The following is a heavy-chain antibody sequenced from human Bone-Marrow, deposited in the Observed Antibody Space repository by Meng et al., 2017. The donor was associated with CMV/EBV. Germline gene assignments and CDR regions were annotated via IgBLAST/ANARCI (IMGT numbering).Heavy chain of an antibody. J-gene: IGHJ5*02. CDR2: IYYSGST. V-gene: IGHV4-39*02. Sequence: SETLSLTCTVSGGSISSSSYYWGWIRQPPGKGLEWIGSIYYSGSTYYNPSLKSRVTISVDTSKNQFSLKLSSVTAADTAVYYCARDRGYCSGGSCYLMQWFDPWGQGTLVTVSS. D-gene: IGHD2-15*01. CDR3: ARDRGYCSGGSCYLMQWFDP. CDR1: GGSISSSSYY.